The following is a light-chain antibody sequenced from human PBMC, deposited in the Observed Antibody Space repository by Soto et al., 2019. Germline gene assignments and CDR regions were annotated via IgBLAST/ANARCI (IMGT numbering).Light chain of an antibody. Sequence: QSALTQPASVSGSPGQSITISCTGTSSDVGGYNYVSWYQQHPGKAPKLMLYEVTKRPSGVSYRFSGSKSANTASLTISGLQAEDEADYYCSSYTSSATLVFGGGTKLTVL. CDR3: SSYTSSATLV. J-gene: IGLJ2*01. CDR1: SSDVGGYNY. V-gene: IGLV2-14*01. CDR2: EVT.